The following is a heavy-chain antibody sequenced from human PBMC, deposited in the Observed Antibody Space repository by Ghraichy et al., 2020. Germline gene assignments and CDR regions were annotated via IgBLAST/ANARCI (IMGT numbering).Heavy chain of an antibody. D-gene: IGHD2-8*02. Sequence: SETLSLMCTVSGGSISHYYWSWIRQPPGKRLECLGYIYYTGSTNYNPSLNGRVTISVDTSKNQFSLKLTSVIAADTAVYYCARCTGGSCSHFDSWGQGTLVTVSS. CDR3: ARCTGGSCSHFDS. V-gene: IGHV4-59*01. CDR2: IYYTGST. J-gene: IGHJ4*02. CDR1: GGSISHYY.